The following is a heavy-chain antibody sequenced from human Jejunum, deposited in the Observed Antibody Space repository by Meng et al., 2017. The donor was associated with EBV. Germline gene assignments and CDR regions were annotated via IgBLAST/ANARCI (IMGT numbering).Heavy chain of an antibody. Sequence: GQLGEAGGGIIAGGGALRRSCADSGLTLSGFWMYGVRQVPGKGLVWISSINGDGRRTTYADSVKDRFTISRDNAKKTLYLQMNSLRAEDTAVYYCAKDRNYYIDYWGQGTLVTVSS. J-gene: IGHJ4*02. CDR3: AKDRNYYIDY. V-gene: IGHV3-74*01. CDR1: GLTLSGFW. CDR2: INGDGRRT.